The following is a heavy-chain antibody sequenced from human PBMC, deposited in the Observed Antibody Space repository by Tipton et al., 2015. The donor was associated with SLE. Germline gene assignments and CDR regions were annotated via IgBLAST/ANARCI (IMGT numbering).Heavy chain of an antibody. CDR3: ARSTLGISSGSYHLGDY. J-gene: IGHJ4*02. V-gene: IGHV4-61*01. CDR2: IYYSGST. D-gene: IGHD3-22*01. Sequence: TLSLTCTVSGGSISSGSYYWSWIRQPPGKGLEWIGYIYYSGSTNYNPSLKSRVTISVDTSKNQFSLKLSSVTAADTAVYYCARSTLGISSGSYHLGDYWGQGTLVTVSS. CDR1: GGSISSGSYY.